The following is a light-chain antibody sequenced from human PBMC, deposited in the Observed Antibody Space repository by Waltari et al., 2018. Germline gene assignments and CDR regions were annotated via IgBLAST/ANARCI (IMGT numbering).Light chain of an antibody. J-gene: IGLJ3*02. CDR3: ETGGHGTWV. Sequence: QLVLTQSPSASASLGPSVKLTCTLSSGHSRNILAWLQQQPGKGPRYLMKVNSDGSHRKGDEIPDRFSGSSSGAERYLTISSLQSEDEADYYCETGGHGTWVFGGGTKLTVL. V-gene: IGLV4-69*01. CDR1: SGHSRNI. CDR2: VNSDGSH.